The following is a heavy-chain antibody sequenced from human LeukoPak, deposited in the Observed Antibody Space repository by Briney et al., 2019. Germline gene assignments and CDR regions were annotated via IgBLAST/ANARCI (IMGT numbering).Heavy chain of an antibody. CDR3: ARDSSSSSGLSDYYYYYMDV. D-gene: IGHD6-6*01. J-gene: IGHJ6*03. Sequence: PGGSLRLSCAASGFTFSSYAMSWVRQAPGKGLEWVSAISGSGGSTYYADSVKGRFTISRDNAKNSLYLQMNSLRAEDTAVYYCARDSSSSSGLSDYYYYYMDVWGKGTTVTVSS. CDR2: ISGSGGST. V-gene: IGHV3-23*01. CDR1: GFTFSSYA.